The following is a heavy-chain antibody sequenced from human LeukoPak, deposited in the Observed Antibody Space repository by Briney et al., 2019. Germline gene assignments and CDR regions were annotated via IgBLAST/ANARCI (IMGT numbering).Heavy chain of an antibody. D-gene: IGHD3-3*01. CDR3: AKRDRRNYDFWRNYYYMDV. CDR1: GFTFTTAW. Sequence: GGSLRLSCLCSGFTFTTAWMSWVRQAPGKGLEWVSAISGSGGSTYYADSVKGRFTISRDNSKNTLYLQMNSLRAEDTAVYYCAKRDRRNYDFWRNYYYMDVWGKGTTVTVSS. CDR2: ISGSGGST. V-gene: IGHV3-23*01. J-gene: IGHJ6*03.